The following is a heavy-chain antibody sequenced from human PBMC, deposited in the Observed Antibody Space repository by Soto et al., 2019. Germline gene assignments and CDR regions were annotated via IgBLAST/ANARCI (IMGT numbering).Heavy chain of an antibody. D-gene: IGHD2-2*01. CDR1: GGSISSYY. CDR3: ARLFDIVVVPQFWFDP. CDR2: IYYSGST. V-gene: IGHV4-59*08. J-gene: IGHJ5*02. Sequence: QVQLQESGPGLVKPSETLSLTCTVSGGSISSYYWSWIRQPPGKGLEWIGYIYYSGSTNYNPSLKSRVTISVDTSKNQFSLKLSSVTAADTAVYYCARLFDIVVVPQFWFDPWGQGTLVTVSS.